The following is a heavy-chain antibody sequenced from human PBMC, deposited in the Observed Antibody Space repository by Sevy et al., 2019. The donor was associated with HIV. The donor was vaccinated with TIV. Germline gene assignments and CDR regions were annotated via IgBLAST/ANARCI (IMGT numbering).Heavy chain of an antibody. J-gene: IGHJ6*02. CDR2: MNPNSGNT. V-gene: IGHV1-8*01. Sequence: ASVKVSCKASGYTFTSYDINWVRQATGQGLEWMGWMNPNSGNTGYAQKIQGRVTMTRNTSISTAYMELGSLRSEDTAVYYCARGRMVYYYYGMDVWGQGTTVTVSS. D-gene: IGHD2-8*01. CDR1: GYTFTSYD. CDR3: ARGRMVYYYYGMDV.